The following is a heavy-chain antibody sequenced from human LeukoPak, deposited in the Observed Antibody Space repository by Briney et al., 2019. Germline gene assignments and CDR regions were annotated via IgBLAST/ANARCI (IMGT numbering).Heavy chain of an antibody. V-gene: IGHV4-31*03. J-gene: IGHJ5*02. CDR2: IYYSGST. CDR3: ARDKDPLGRNWFDP. CDR1: GGSISCSGYY. Sequence: SSETLSLTCTVSGGSISCSGYYWSWIRQLPGKGLEWIGYIYYSGSTYYDPSLKSRVTISVDTSKDQFSLKLSSVTAADTAVYYCARDKDPLGRNWFDPWGQGTLVTVSS. D-gene: IGHD7-27*01.